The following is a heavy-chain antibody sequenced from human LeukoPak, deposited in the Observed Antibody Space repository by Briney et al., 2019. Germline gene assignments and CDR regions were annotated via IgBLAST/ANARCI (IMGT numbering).Heavy chain of an antibody. V-gene: IGHV3-73*01. CDR2: TRSKANSYAT. Sequence: GGSLRLSCAASGFTFSSYAMHWVRQASGKGLEWVGRTRSKANSYATAYAASVKGRFTISRDDSKNTAYLQMNSLKTEDTAVYYCFSMLSNAFDIWGQGTMVTVSS. J-gene: IGHJ3*02. CDR1: GFTFSSYA. D-gene: IGHD3-16*01. CDR3: FSMLSNAFDI.